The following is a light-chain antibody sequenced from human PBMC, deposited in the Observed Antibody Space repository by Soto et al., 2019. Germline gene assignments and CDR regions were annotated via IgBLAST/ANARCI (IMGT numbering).Light chain of an antibody. CDR3: QQYPNSIT. CDR2: HAS. V-gene: IGKV3-20*01. J-gene: IGKJ4*01. Sequence: EIGWTHCPTILSQSPGERATXSCRASQSISSSLAWYQQKPVHAPRLLIYHASSSATGIPDRFGRRGSWADFTLSISRLKHEDFAVYYCQQYPNSITFGGGTKVDI. CDR1: QSISSS.